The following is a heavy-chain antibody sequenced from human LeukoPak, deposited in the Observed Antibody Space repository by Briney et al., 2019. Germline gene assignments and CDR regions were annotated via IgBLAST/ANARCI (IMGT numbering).Heavy chain of an antibody. CDR2: IYSGGST. V-gene: IGHV3-66*01. CDR1: GFTVSSNY. Sequence: PGGSLRLSCAASGFTVSSNYMSWVRQAPGKGLEWVSVIYSGGSTYYADSVKGRFTISRGNSKNTLYLQMNSLRAEDTAVYYCARVEVVVFDAFDIWGQGTMVTVSS. J-gene: IGHJ3*02. D-gene: IGHD3-22*01. CDR3: ARVEVVVFDAFDI.